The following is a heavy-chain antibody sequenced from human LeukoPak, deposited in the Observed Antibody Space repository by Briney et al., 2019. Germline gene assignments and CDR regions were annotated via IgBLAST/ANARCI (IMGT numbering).Heavy chain of an antibody. J-gene: IGHJ4*02. V-gene: IGHV4-4*07. D-gene: IGHD6-19*01. CDR3: ARDGPQWLGLPPFDY. CDR2: IYTSGST. CDR1: GGSISSYY. Sequence: PSETLSLTCTVSGGSISSYYWSWIRQPAGKGLEWIGRIYTSGSTNYNPSLKSRVTMSVDTSKNQFSLKLSSVTAADTAVYYCARDGPQWLGLPPFDYWGQGTLVTVSS.